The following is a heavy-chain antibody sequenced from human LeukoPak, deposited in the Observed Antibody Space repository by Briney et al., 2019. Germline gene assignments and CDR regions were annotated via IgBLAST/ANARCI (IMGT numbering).Heavy chain of an antibody. CDR1: GFSISTHG. V-gene: IGHV3-30*02. CDR3: AKDRHGDYVVDY. CDR2: IRDDGRDK. D-gene: IGHD4-17*01. Sequence: PGGSLRLSCAASGFSISTHGMHWVRQAPGKGLEWVAFIRDDGRDKYYADSVKGRFTISRDNSKNTLYLQMNSLRAEDTAVYYCAKDRHGDYVVDYWGQGTLVTVSS. J-gene: IGHJ4*02.